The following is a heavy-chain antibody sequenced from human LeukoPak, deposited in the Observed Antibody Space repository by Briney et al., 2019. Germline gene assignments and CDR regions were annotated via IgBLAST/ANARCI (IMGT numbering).Heavy chain of an antibody. CDR2: INHSGST. J-gene: IGHJ3*02. V-gene: IGHV4-34*01. D-gene: IGHD3-3*01. Sequence: SETLSLTCAVYGGSFSGYYWSWIRQPPGKGLEWIGEINHSGSTNYNPSLKSRVTISVDTSKNQFSLKLSSVTAADTAVYYCARAQGYDFWSGYYRRGAFDIWGQGTMVTVSS. CDR3: ARAQGYDFWSGYYRRGAFDI. CDR1: GGSFSGYY.